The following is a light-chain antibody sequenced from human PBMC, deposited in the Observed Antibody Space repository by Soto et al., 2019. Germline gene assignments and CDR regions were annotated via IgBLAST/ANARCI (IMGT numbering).Light chain of an antibody. J-gene: IGKJ1*01. CDR3: PLYDSSVTWT. V-gene: IGKV3-20*01. CDR2: GAS. Sequence: EIVLTQSPGTLSLSPGERATLSCRASQSVSSYYLAWYQQKPGQAPRLLIYGASSRATGIPDRFSGSGSGTDFTLTISRLEPEDFAVYYCPLYDSSVTWTFGQGTSVEIK. CDR1: QSVSSYY.